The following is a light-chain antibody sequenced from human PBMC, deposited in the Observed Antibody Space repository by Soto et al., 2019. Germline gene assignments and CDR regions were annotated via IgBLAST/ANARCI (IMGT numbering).Light chain of an antibody. CDR2: DVS. CDR3: QQYNSWPQT. CDR1: ETVSTN. J-gene: IGKJ1*01. V-gene: IGKV3-15*01. Sequence: ETVLTQSPATLSVSPGERVTLSCRASETVSTNLAWYQQRPGQAPRLLIYDVSTGATGIPARFSGRRSGTEFTLTISSLQSEDFGVYYCQQYNSWPQTFGQGTTGDIK.